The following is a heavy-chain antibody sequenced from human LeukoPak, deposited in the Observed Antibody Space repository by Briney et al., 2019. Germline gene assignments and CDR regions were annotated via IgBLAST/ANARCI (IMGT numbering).Heavy chain of an antibody. CDR3: AKAPTTYYFVY. CDR2: ISGSGGST. Sequence: GALQPSFAASGFPFSNYAMSWVRPAPGEGLEWVSAISGSGGSTYYADSVKGRFTISRDNSKNTLYLQMNSLRAEDTAVYYCAKAPTTYYFVYWGQGTLVTVSS. D-gene: IGHD4-11*01. V-gene: IGHV3-23*01. CDR1: GFPFSNYA. J-gene: IGHJ4*02.